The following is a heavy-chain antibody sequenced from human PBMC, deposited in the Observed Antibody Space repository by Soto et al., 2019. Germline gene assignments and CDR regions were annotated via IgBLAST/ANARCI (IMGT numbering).Heavy chain of an antibody. D-gene: IGHD6-13*01. CDR1: GYAVTSYG. Sequence: ASVKVSCKASGYAVTSYGISWVRQAPGQGLEWMGWISAYNGNTNYAQKLQGRATMTTDTSTTTAYMELRSLRAEDMALYYCARRGYGSRWPNVYMDVWGKGTTVTVSS. CDR3: ARRGYGSRWPNVYMDV. V-gene: IGHV1-18*03. CDR2: ISAYNGNT. J-gene: IGHJ6*03.